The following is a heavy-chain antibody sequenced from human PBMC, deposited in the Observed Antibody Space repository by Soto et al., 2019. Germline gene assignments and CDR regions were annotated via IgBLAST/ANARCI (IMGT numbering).Heavy chain of an antibody. Sequence: PSETLSLTCTFSCSSIISGDHYWSWIRQPPGKGLEWIGYIYHTGSTYFNPSLKSRISMSVDTSKNQIYLNVTSVTAADAAVYFCARAVIPAAPYAYWGQGTLVTVSS. J-gene: IGHJ4*02. D-gene: IGHD2-2*01. V-gene: IGHV4-30-4*01. CDR1: CSSIISGDHY. CDR2: IYHTGST. CDR3: ARAVIPAAPYAY.